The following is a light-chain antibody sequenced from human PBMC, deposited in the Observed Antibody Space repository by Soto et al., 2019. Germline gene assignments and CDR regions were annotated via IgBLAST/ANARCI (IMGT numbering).Light chain of an antibody. CDR3: SSYTSSSTYV. J-gene: IGLJ1*01. V-gene: IGLV2-18*02. CDR1: SSDVGSYNR. Sequence: QSVLTQPPSVSGSPGQSVAISCTGTSSDVGSYNRVSWYQQPPGTAPKVMIYEVSNRPSGVPDRFSGSKSGNTASLTISGLQAEDEADYYCSSYTSSSTYVFGTGNKVTVL. CDR2: EVS.